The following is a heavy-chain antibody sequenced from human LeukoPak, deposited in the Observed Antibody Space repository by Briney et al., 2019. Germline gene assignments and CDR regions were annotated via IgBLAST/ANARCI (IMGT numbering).Heavy chain of an antibody. V-gene: IGHV4-34*01. CDR3: ARGLSYGDTPFDY. D-gene: IGHD4-17*01. CDR1: GGSFSGYY. J-gene: IGHJ4*02. Sequence: SETLSLTCAVYGGSFSGYYWSWIRQPPGKGLEWIGEINHSGSTNYNPSLKSRVTISVDTSKNQFSLKLSSVTAADTAVYYCARGLSYGDTPFDYWGQGTLVTVSS. CDR2: INHSGST.